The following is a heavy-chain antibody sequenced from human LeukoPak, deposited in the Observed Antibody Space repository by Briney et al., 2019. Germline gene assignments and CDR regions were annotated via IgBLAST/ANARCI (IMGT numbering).Heavy chain of an antibody. CDR1: GYTFTSYG. D-gene: IGHD6-13*01. J-gene: IGHJ4*02. CDR3: ATDTSYSWYDTFGEY. Sequence: ASVKVSCKASGYTFTSYGISWVRPAPGQGLEWMGWISASNGNTDYAQKFQGRVNMTTDTSTTTAYMELRSLRSDDTAVYYCATDTSYSWYDTFGEYWGQGTLVTVSS. CDR2: ISASNGNT. V-gene: IGHV1-18*01.